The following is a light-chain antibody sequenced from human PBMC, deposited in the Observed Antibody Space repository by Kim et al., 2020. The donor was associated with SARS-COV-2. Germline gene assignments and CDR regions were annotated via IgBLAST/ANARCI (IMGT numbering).Light chain of an antibody. V-gene: IGLV2-14*01. Sequence: QSALTQPASVSGSPGQSITISCTGTSSDVGGYNYVSWYQQHPGKAPKLMIYDVSKRPSGVSNRFSGSKSGNTASLTISGRQAEDEADYYCSSYTSSSSWVFGGGTKLTV. J-gene: IGLJ3*02. CDR1: SSDVGGYNY. CDR2: DVS. CDR3: SSYTSSSSWV.